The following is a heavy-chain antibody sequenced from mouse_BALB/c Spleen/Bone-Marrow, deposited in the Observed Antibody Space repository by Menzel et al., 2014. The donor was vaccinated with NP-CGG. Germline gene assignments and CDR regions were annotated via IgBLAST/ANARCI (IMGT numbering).Heavy chain of an antibody. CDR2: SRNKAKDYTT. J-gene: IGHJ3*01. CDR1: GFTFSDFY. Sequence: DVKLVESGGGVVQPGGSLRLSCATSGFTFSDFYMEWVRQPPGKRLEWIAASRNKAKDYTTEYSASVKGRFIVSRDTSQSILYLQMNALRAEDTAIYYCARDVGYGNYFVYWGQGTLVTVSA. V-gene: IGHV7-1*02. D-gene: IGHD2-10*02. CDR3: ARDVGYGNYFVY.